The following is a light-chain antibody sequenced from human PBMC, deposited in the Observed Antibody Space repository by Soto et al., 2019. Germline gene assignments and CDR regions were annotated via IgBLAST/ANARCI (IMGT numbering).Light chain of an antibody. CDR1: QAISSY. V-gene: IGKV1-9*01. CDR3: HQLNSYPLT. Sequence: DIQLTQSPSFLSASVGDRVTITCRASQAISSYLAWYQQKPGKAPKLLIYAASTLQSGIPARFSGSGSGTDFTLTISSLQPEDFAAYYCHQLNSYPLTFGRGTKVDIK. CDR2: AAS. J-gene: IGKJ4*01.